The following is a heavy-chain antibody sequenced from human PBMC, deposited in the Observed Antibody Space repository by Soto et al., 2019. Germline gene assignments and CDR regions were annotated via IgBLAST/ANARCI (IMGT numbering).Heavy chain of an antibody. D-gene: IGHD6-19*01. CDR2: INPNSGHT. Sequence: ASVKVSCKASGYTFTGYYMHWVRQAPGQGLEWMGGINPNSGHTNYTQKFQGWVTMTRDMSISTAYMELSRLRSDDTAVYYCATSRISIAVAGETEYYFDYWGQGSPGTVS. J-gene: IGHJ4*02. CDR3: ATSRISIAVAGETEYYFDY. CDR1: GYTFTGYY. V-gene: IGHV1-2*04.